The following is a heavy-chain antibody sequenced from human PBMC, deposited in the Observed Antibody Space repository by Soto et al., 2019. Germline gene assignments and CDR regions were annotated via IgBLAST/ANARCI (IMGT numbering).Heavy chain of an antibody. CDR3: ARPFMRGYYFDY. CDR1: GGSFSGYY. CDR2: INHSGST. J-gene: IGHJ4*02. V-gene: IGHV4-34*01. Sequence: PSETLSLTCAVYGGSFSGYYWSWIRQPPGKGLEWIGEINHSGSTNYNPSLKSRVTISVDTSKNQFSLKLSSVTAADTAVYYCARPFMRGYYFDYWGQGTLVTVSS. D-gene: IGHD3-16*01.